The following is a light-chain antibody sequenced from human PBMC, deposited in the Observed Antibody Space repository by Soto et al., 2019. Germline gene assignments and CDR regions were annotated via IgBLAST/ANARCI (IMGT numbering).Light chain of an antibody. CDR1: NSDIGGYNY. CDR3: SSYTSRSTLGV. J-gene: IGLJ2*01. Sequence: QSALTQPASVSGSPGQSINISCTGTNSDIGGYNYVSWYQQHPGKAPKLMIYDVSNRPSGVSYRFSGSKSGNTASLTISGLQAEDEADYYCSSYTSRSTLGVFGGGTKLTVL. CDR2: DVS. V-gene: IGLV2-14*03.